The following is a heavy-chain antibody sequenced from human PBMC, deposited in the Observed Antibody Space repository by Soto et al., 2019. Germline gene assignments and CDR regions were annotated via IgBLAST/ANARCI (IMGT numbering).Heavy chain of an antibody. Sequence: SETLSLTCTVSGGSISSSSYYWGWIRQPPGKGLEWIGSIYYSGSTYYNPSLKSRVTISVDTSKNQFSLKLSSVTAADTAVYYCARRGYDFWSGYSSNWFDPWGQGTLVTVSS. CDR3: ARRGYDFWSGYSSNWFDP. CDR2: IYYSGST. D-gene: IGHD3-3*01. CDR1: GGSISSSSYY. J-gene: IGHJ5*02. V-gene: IGHV4-39*01.